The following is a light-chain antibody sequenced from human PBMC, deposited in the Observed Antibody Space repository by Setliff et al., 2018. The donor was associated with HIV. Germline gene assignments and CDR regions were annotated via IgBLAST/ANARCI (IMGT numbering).Light chain of an antibody. CDR2: DAS. V-gene: IGKV1-39*01. CDR3: QQYYVTPVT. Sequence: DVQMTQSPSSLSASVGDRVTITCRTSHKIIDYLYWYQQKPGKAPKLLIFDASRLQTGVSSRFSGSGSGTAFTLTINNLQPEDSATYYCQQYYVTPVTFGQGTKVDIK. CDR1: HKIIDY. J-gene: IGKJ1*01.